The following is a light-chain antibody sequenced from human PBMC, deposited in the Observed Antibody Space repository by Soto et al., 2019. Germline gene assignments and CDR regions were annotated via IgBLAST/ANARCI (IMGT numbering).Light chain of an antibody. Sequence: DIVMTQSPDSLAVSLGERATINCKSSQSVLYSSNNKSSLAWYQQKPGQPPNLLIYWASTRGSWVPDRFNGSVSGTDFTLTISSLQAEDAAVYYCQQYYSTPRGFTFGPGTKVDIK. CDR2: WAS. V-gene: IGKV4-1*01. CDR1: QSVLYSSNNKSS. CDR3: QQYYSTPRGFT. J-gene: IGKJ3*01.